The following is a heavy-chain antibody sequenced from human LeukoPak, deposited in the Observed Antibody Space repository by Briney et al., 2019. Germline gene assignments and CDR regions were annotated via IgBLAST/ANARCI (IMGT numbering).Heavy chain of an antibody. CDR1: GYTLTELS. CDR3: ATGTPQYNCNYGPLMDV. V-gene: IGHV1-24*01. Sequence: ASVKVSCKVSGYTLTELSMHWVRQAPGKGLEWMGGFDPEGGETIYAQKFQGRVTMTEDTSTDTAYMELSSLRSEDTAVYYCATGTPQYNCNYGPLMDVWGQGTTVTVSS. CDR2: FDPEGGET. D-gene: IGHD1-7*01. J-gene: IGHJ6*02.